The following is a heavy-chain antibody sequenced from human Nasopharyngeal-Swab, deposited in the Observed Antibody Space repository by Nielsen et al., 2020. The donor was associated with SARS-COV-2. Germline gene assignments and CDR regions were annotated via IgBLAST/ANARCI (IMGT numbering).Heavy chain of an antibody. CDR2: ISSDGSDK. V-gene: IGHV3-30*04. Sequence: GESLKISCAASGFTFCRYSMHWVRQAPGKGLEWVAVISSDGSDKYDADSVKGRFTISRDNSKNTLYLQMNSLRDEDTAVYYCATALGDTAVAVYWGQGTLVTVSS. CDR3: ATALGDTAVAVY. CDR1: GFTFCRYS. D-gene: IGHD6-19*01. J-gene: IGHJ4*02.